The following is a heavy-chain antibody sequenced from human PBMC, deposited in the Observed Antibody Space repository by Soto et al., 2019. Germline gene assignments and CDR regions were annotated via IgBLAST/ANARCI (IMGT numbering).Heavy chain of an antibody. D-gene: IGHD6-13*01. J-gene: IGHJ6*02. Sequence: ASVKVSCKASGYTFTSYGISWVRQAPGQGLEWMGWISAYNGNTNYAQKLQGRVTMTTDTSTSTAYMELRSLRSDDTAVYYCASIAASVNGSGYYYYDTDVWRQGTTIT. CDR2: ISAYNGNT. V-gene: IGHV1-18*01. CDR1: GYTFTSYG. CDR3: ASIAASVNGSGYYYYDTDV.